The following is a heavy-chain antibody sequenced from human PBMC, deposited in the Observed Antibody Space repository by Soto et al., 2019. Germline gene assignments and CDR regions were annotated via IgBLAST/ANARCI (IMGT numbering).Heavy chain of an antibody. V-gene: IGHV3-72*01. CDR1: GFTFSDFY. CDR2: SRNRAHGSTT. Sequence: PGGSLRLSCAVSGFTFSDFYMDWVRQIPGKGLEWIARSRNRAHGSTTEYAASVRDRFTISRDYSQNLLLLQMNCLRTEDTAVYYCVRGFNSFDSCGQGTLVTVSS. J-gene: IGHJ4*02. CDR3: VRGFNSFDS.